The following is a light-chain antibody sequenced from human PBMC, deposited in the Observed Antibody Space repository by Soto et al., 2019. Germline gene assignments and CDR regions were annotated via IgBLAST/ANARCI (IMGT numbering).Light chain of an antibody. CDR3: QHYIIWPT. CDR2: DAS. Sequence: EIVMTQSPATLSVSPGVRATLSCRASQSVSSNLAWYQQKPGQAPRLLIYDASTRATGIPSRFSGSGSETEFSLTISSPQSEDFAVYYCQHYIIWPTLGQGTKVEIK. J-gene: IGKJ1*01. CDR1: QSVSSN. V-gene: IGKV3-15*01.